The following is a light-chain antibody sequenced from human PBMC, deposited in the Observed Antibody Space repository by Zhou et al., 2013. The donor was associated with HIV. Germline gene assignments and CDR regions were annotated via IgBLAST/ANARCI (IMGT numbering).Light chain of an antibody. CDR2: AAS. V-gene: IGKV1-6*01. CDR3: LHDYNYPLT. J-gene: IGKJ5*01. Sequence: IQMTQSPSLLSASVGDRVTITCRATPAIDTYLAWYQQRPGKAPKLLIYAASSLQSGVPSRFSGSGSGTDFTLTISSLQPEDFATYYCLHDYNYPLTFGQGTRLEIK. CDR1: PAIDTY.